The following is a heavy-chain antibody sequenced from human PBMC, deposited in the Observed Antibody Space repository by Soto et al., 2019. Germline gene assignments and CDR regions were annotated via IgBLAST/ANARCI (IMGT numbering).Heavy chain of an antibody. Sequence: VQLVQSGAEVKKPGSSVKVSCKASGGTFSSYTINWVRQAPGQGLEWTGRIIPILGMGSYAQKFQGRVTITADRSTSTAYMELSSLRSDDTAVYFCASDYRDGYNIPFDYWGQGTLVTVSS. CDR1: GGTFSSYT. D-gene: IGHD5-12*01. J-gene: IGHJ4*02. CDR2: IIPILGMG. V-gene: IGHV1-69*02. CDR3: ASDYRDGYNIPFDY.